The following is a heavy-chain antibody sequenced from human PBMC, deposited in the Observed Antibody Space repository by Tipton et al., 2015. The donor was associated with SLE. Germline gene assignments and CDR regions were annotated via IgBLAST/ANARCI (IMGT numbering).Heavy chain of an antibody. D-gene: IGHD3-10*01. CDR3: TRGFYYGSGTFSDFEY. Sequence: SLRLSCTASGFTFDNFGMSWVRQVPGKGLEWVAGINYNGIMAGYTDSVKGRFTISRDNARNSLFLQMSSLRADDTALYYCTRGFYYGSGTFSDFEYWGQGTLATVSS. V-gene: IGHV3-20*04. CDR1: GFTFDNFG. CDR2: INYNGIMA. J-gene: IGHJ4*02.